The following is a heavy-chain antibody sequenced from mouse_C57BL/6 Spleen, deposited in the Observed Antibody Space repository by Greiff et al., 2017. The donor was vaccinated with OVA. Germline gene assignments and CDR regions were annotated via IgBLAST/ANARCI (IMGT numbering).Heavy chain of an antibody. D-gene: IGHD2-4*01. V-gene: IGHV2-2*01. CDR3: ARRYYDYDVSYYYAMDY. Sequence: VQLQQSGPGLVQPSQSLSITCTVSGFSLTSYGVHWVRQSPGKGLEWLGVIWSGGSADYNAAFISRLSISKDNSKSQVFFKMNRLQADDTAIYYWARRYYDYDVSYYYAMDYWGQGTSVTVSS. CDR2: IWSGGSA. CDR1: GFSLTSYG. J-gene: IGHJ4*01.